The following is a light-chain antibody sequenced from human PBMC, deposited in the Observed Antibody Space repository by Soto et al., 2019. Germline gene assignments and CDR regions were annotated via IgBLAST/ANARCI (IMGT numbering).Light chain of an antibody. Sequence: QSVLTQPASVSGSPGQSITISCTGTSSDVGAYNYVSWYQQHPAKAPKVIIYEVTNRPSGVSSRFSGSKSDNTASLTISGLQAEDEADYYCSSYTTRSSYVFGTGTKLTVL. V-gene: IGLV2-14*01. CDR3: SSYTTRSSYV. J-gene: IGLJ1*01. CDR1: SSDVGAYNY. CDR2: EVT.